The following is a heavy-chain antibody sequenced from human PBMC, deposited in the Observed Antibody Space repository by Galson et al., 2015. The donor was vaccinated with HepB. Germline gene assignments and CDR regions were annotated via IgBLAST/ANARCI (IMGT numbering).Heavy chain of an antibody. V-gene: IGHV3-30-3*01. CDR1: GFTFSSYA. Sequence: SLRLSCAASGFTFSSYAMHWVRQAPGKGLEWVAVISYDGSNKYYADSVKGRFTISRDNSKNTLYLQMNSLRAEDTAVYYCARDLKVGATSFGYWGQGTLVTVSS. CDR3: ARDLKVGATSFGY. D-gene: IGHD1-26*01. CDR2: ISYDGSNK. J-gene: IGHJ4*02.